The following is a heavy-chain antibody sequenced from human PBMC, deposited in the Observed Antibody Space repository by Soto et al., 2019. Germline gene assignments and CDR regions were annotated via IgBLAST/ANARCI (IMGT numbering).Heavy chain of an antibody. CDR2: ISHSGSVI. Sequence: GGSRRRSCSASGFTFSDYEMNWVRQAPGKGLECVSYISHSGSVINYADSVKGHFTISRDNANDSLYLQMNGLRAEDTAVYYRARDRGYSNPNFSYYAMEAWRTGNTVTVSS. J-gene: IGHJ6*04. CDR1: GFTFSDYE. V-gene: IGHV3-48*03. D-gene: IGHD4-4*01. CDR3: ARDRGYSNPNFSYYAMEA.